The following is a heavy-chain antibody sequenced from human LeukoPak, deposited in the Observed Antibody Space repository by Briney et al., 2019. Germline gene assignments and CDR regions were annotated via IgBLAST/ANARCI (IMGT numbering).Heavy chain of an antibody. D-gene: IGHD6-6*01. CDR1: GGTFSSYA. CDR3: ARGYSSSSDYYYYYYMDV. Sequence: GASVKVSCKASGGTFSSYAISWVRQAPGQGLEWMGGIIPIFGTANYAQKFQGRVTITADESTSTAYMELSSLRSEDTAVYYCARGYSSSSDYYYYYYMDVWGKGTTVTVSS. V-gene: IGHV1-69*01. CDR2: IIPIFGTA. J-gene: IGHJ6*03.